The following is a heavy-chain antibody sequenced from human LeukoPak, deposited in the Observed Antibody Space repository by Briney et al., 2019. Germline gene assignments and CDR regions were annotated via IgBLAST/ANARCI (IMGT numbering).Heavy chain of an antibody. CDR2: IYPGDSDT. D-gene: IGHD6-13*01. CDR3: ARPLVGTGYSSSWYFDS. J-gene: IGHJ4*02. V-gene: IGHV5-51*01. Sequence: EESLKISCKGFGYSFTTYWVAWVRQMPGKGLEWMGIIYPGDSDTRYSPSFQGQVTISADKSTSTASLQWTSLKASDTAMYYCARPLVGTGYSSSWYFDSWGQGTLVTVSS. CDR1: GYSFTTYW.